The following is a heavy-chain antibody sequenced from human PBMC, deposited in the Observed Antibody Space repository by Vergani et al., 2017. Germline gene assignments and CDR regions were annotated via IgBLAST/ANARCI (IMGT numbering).Heavy chain of an antibody. CDR2: IYHSGGT. J-gene: IGHJ3*02. CDR1: GYSISSGYY. D-gene: IGHD3-10*01. V-gene: IGHV4-38-2*01. Sequence: QVQLQESGPGLVKPSETLSLTCAVSGYSISSGYYWGWIRQPPGKGLEWIGSIYHSGGTYYNPSLKSRVTISVDTSNNQFSLKLSSVTAADPAVYYCARHGRDVYGSGRNAFDIWGQGTMVTVSS. CDR3: ARHGRDVYGSGRNAFDI.